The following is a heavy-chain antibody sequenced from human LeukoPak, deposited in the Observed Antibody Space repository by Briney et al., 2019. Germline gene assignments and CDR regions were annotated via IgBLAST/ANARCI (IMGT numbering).Heavy chain of an antibody. J-gene: IGHJ4*02. Sequence: GGSLRLSCAASGFTFSDYYMDWVRQAPGKALEWVARTRNKANSYNTEYAASVKGRFTISRDYSTNSLYLQISSLKIEDTDVYYCVRVTDYDKRPFDYWGQGTPVTVSS. V-gene: IGHV3-72*01. CDR3: VRVTDYDKRPFDY. CDR1: GFTFSDYY. CDR2: TRNKANSYNT. D-gene: IGHD3-22*01.